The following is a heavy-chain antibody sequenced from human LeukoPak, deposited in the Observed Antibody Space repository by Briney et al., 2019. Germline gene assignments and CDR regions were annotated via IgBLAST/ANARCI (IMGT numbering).Heavy chain of an antibody. CDR3: AKEQWLVPEGFDY. Sequence: GGSLRLSCAASGFNFSTYAMSWVRQAPGKGLEWVSGISGSGGSTYYADSVKGRFTISRDNSKNTLYLQMNSLRAEDTAVYYCAKEQWLVPEGFDYWGQGTLVTVSS. D-gene: IGHD6-19*01. CDR2: ISGSGGST. V-gene: IGHV3-23*01. J-gene: IGHJ4*02. CDR1: GFNFSTYA.